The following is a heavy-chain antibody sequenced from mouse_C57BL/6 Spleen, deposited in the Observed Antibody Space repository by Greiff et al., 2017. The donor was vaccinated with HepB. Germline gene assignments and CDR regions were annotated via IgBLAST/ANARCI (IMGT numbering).Heavy chain of an antibody. Sequence: VQLQQSGPELVKPGASVKISCKASGYSFTGYYMNWVKQSPEKSLEWIGEINPSTGGTTYNQKFKAKATLTVDKSSSTAYMQLKSLTSEDSAVYYCARYYSSSPDYWGQGTTLTVSS. V-gene: IGHV1-42*01. CDR2: INPSTGGT. CDR1: GYSFTGYY. D-gene: IGHD1-1*01. J-gene: IGHJ2*01. CDR3: ARYYSSSPDY.